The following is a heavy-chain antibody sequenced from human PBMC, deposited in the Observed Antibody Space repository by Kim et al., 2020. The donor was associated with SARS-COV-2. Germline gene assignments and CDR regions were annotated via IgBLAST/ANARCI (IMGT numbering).Heavy chain of an antibody. J-gene: IGHJ6*02. CDR3: AKGFFCSRSSCNPRWSPYYYAMDV. Sequence: GGSLRLSCAASEFTFSSYAMNWVRQAPGKGLEWVSGISGSGGSAYYADSVKGRFTISRDNSKNTLYLEMSSLRADDTAVYYCAKGFFCSRSSCNPRWSPYYYAMDVWGQGTTVTVSS. CDR2: ISGSGGSA. D-gene: IGHD2-2*01. V-gene: IGHV3-23*01. CDR1: EFTFSSYA.